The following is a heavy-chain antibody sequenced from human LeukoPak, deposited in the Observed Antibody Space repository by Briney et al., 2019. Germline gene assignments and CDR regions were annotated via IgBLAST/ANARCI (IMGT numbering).Heavy chain of an antibody. CDR3: ARVGSWYNIHNWFDP. V-gene: IGHV1-2*02. D-gene: IGHD6-13*01. Sequence: ASVTVSFTASGFSFTFYDMHWMRQAPGPGLEWKGWINPNTGDTNYAQKFQGRVTMTRDTSINTAYLEVSRLTSEDTAVYYCARVGSWYNIHNWFDPWGQGTLVTVSS. CDR2: INPNTGDT. CDR1: GFSFTFYD. J-gene: IGHJ5*02.